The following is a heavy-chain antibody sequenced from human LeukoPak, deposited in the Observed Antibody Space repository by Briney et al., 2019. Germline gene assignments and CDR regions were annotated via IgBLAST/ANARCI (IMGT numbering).Heavy chain of an antibody. CDR3: ARDPSLYYYDSSGYAY. D-gene: IGHD3-22*01. J-gene: IGHJ4*02. CDR2: ISAYNGNT. Sequence: ASVKVSCKASGYTFTSYGISWVRQAPGQGLEWMGWISAYNGNTNYAQKLQGRVTMTTDTSTSIAYMELRSLRSDDTAVYYCARDPSLYYYDSSGYAYWGQGTLVTVSS. V-gene: IGHV1-18*01. CDR1: GYTFTSYG.